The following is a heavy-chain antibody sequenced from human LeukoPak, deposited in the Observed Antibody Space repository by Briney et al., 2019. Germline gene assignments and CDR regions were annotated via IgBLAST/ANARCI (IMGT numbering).Heavy chain of an antibody. Sequence: SETLSLTCTVSGGSISSYYWSWIRQPPGKGLEWIGDIYYSGSTNYNPPLKSRVTITVDTSKNQFSLKLGSVTAADTAVYYCARVWAGTAMVPNYYYYGMDVWGKGTTVTVSS. J-gene: IGHJ6*04. D-gene: IGHD5-18*01. V-gene: IGHV4-59*01. CDR1: GGSISSYY. CDR3: ARVWAGTAMVPNYYYYGMDV. CDR2: IYYSGST.